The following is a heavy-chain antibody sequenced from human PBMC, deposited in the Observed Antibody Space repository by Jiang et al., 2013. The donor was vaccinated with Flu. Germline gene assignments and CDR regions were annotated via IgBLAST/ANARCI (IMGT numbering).Heavy chain of an antibody. D-gene: IGHD3-10*01. Sequence: YTLTEASIHWVRQAPGKGLEWMGSFDPENGETIYAQKVQGRVTMTEDTSSATAYMELSSLRSEDTAIYYCAILWVGESSSGWFDPWGQGTLVTVSS. V-gene: IGHV1-24*01. J-gene: IGHJ5*02. CDR3: AILWVGESSSGWFDP. CDR2: FDPENGET. CDR1: YTLTEAS.